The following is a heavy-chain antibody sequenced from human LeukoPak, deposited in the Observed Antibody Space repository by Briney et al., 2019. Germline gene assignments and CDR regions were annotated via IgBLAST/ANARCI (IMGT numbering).Heavy chain of an antibody. CDR3: ARVTSEMATIDY. Sequence: ASVKVSCKASGYTFTGYYIHWVRQAPGQGLEWMGWINPNSGGTNYAQKFQGRVTMTRDTSISTAYMELSRLRSDDTAVYYCARVTSEMATIDYWGQGTLVTVSS. CDR1: GYTFTGYY. J-gene: IGHJ4*02. D-gene: IGHD5-24*01. CDR2: INPNSGGT. V-gene: IGHV1-2*02.